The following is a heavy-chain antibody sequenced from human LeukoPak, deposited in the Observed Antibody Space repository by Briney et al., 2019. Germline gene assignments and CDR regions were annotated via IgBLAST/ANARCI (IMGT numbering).Heavy chain of an antibody. CDR1: GFTLSNAW. V-gene: IGHV3-15*01. CDR3: TTEGYSYGYHSFDY. D-gene: IGHD5-18*01. Sequence: GGSLRLSCAASGFTLSNAWMTWVRQAPGKGLEWVGRIKSKTDGGTTHYAAPVKGRFTISRDDSKNTLYLQMNSLQTEDTAVYYCTTEGYSYGYHSFDYWSQGTLVTASS. CDR2: IKSKTDGGTT. J-gene: IGHJ4*02.